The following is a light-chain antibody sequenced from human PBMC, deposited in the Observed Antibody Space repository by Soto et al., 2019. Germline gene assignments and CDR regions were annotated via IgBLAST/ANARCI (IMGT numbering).Light chain of an antibody. CDR3: CSYANSDSFV. V-gene: IGLV2-14*01. CDR1: SSDVGGYNY. CDR2: EVS. Sequence: QSVLTQPASVSGSPGQSITISCTGTSSDVGGYNYVSWYQQHPAKAPKLMIFEVSNRPSGISNRFSGSKSGNTASLTISGLQAEDEADYYCCSYANSDSFVFGTGTKLTVL. J-gene: IGLJ1*01.